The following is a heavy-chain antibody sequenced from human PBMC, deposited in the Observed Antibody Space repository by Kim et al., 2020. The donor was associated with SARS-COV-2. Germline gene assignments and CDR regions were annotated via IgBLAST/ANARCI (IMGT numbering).Heavy chain of an antibody. D-gene: IGHD3-16*01. CDR3: TTLSMLTFGGRDY. V-gene: IGHV3-73*01. J-gene: IGHJ4*02. CDR2: IRSKAHSYST. Sequence: GGSLRLSCAASGFTFSGSAMHWVRQASGKGLELVVRIRSKAHSYSTAYAASVKFRFTISRDDSKNTAYMQMISLKTEDIAVYYCTTLSMLTFGGRDYWGQGTLVTVSS. CDR1: GFTFSGSA.